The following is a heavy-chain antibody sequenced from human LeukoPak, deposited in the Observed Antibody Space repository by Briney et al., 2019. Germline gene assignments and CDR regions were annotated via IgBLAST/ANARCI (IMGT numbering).Heavy chain of an antibody. Sequence: SVKVSCKASGGTFSSYTISWVRQAPGQGLEWMGRIIPILGIANYAQKFQGRVTITADKSTSTAYMELSSLRSEDTAVYYCARGSGSNQRMGYWGQGTLVTVSS. J-gene: IGHJ4*02. CDR1: GGTFSSYT. CDR2: IIPILGIA. V-gene: IGHV1-69*02. D-gene: IGHD1-26*01. CDR3: ARGSGSNQRMGY.